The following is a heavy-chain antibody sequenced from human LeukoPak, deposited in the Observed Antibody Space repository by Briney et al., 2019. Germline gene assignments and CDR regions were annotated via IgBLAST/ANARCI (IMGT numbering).Heavy chain of an antibody. D-gene: IGHD5-18*01. CDR3: ARDNFSSYGYYFDY. CDR1: GGSISSGGYY. Sequence: SSETLSLTCTVSGGSISSGGYYWSWIRQHPGKGLEWIGYIYYSGSTYYNPSLKSRVTISVDTSKNQFSLKLSSVTAADTAVYYCARDNFSSYGYYFDYCGQGTLVTVSS. CDR2: IYYSGST. J-gene: IGHJ4*02. V-gene: IGHV4-31*03.